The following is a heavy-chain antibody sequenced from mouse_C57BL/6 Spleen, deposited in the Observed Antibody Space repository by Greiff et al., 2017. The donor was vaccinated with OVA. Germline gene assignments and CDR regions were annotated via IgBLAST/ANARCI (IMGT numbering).Heavy chain of an antibody. V-gene: IGHV1-50*01. Sequence: QVQLQHPGAELVKPGASVKLSCKASGYTFTSYWMQWVKQRPGQGLEWIGEIDPSDSYTNYNQKFKGKATLTVDTSSSTAYMQLSSLTSEDSAVYYCASVIYDGYYSFAYWGQGTLVTVSA. D-gene: IGHD2-3*01. CDR3: ASVIYDGYYSFAY. CDR2: IDPSDSYT. CDR1: GYTFTSYW. J-gene: IGHJ3*01.